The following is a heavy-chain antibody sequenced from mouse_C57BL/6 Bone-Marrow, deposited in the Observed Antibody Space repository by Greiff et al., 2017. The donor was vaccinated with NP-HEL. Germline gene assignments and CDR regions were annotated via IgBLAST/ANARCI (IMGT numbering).Heavy chain of an antibody. V-gene: IGHV5-6*02. J-gene: IGHJ2*01. CDR1: GFTFSSYG. CDR2: ISSGGSYT. CDR3: TAQAEDY. Sequence: DVMLVESGGDLVKPGGSLKLSCAASGFTFSSYGMSWVRQTPDKRLEWVATISSGGSYTYYPDSVKGRFTISRDNAKNTLYLQMSSLKSEDTAMYYCTAQAEDYWGQGTTLTVSS. D-gene: IGHD3-2*02.